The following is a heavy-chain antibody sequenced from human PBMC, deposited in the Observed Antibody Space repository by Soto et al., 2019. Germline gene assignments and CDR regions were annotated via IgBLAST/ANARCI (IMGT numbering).Heavy chain of an antibody. CDR3: ARYALGLSPWWYNWFDR. CDR1: GFTFSSYA. D-gene: IGHD2-8*02. Sequence: VQLLESGGGLVQPGGSLRLSCAASGFTFSSYAMNWVRQTPGEGLEWVSGISDSGGSPYYADSVKGRFTISRDNSQNTPYLQMDSLRAEDTGVYYCARYALGLSPWWYNWFDRWGQGTLVSVSS. V-gene: IGHV3-23*01. J-gene: IGHJ5*02. CDR2: ISDSGGSP.